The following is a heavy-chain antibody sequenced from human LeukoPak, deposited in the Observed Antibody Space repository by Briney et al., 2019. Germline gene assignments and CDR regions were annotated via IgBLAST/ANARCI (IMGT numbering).Heavy chain of an antibody. CDR2: IYFSGTT. CDR1: GGSISSSSYH. V-gene: IGHV4-39*01. D-gene: IGHD6-19*01. Sequence: SETLSLTCTVSGGSISSSSYHWGWIRQPPGQGLEWIGSIYFSGTTFYNPSLKSRVTISVDTSKNQFSLKVSSVTAADTAVYYWATKYDYPSGGYDYWGRGTLVTVSS. CDR3: ATKYDYPSGGYDY. J-gene: IGHJ4*02.